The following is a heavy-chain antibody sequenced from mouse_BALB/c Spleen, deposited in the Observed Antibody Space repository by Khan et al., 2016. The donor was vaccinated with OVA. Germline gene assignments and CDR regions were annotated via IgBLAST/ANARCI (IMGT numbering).Heavy chain of an antibody. J-gene: IGHJ4*01. CDR1: GFSLTNYG. CDR3: ARETAYYGNYEAMDY. V-gene: IGHV2-9*02. D-gene: IGHD2-10*01. CDR2: IWAGGST. Sequence: QVQLKQSGPGLVAPSQSLSITCTVSGFSLTNYGVNWVRQPPGKGLEWLGIIWAGGSTNYNSALMSRVSIRKDNAKSQVVLKMNSLQTDDTAMYYCARETAYYGNYEAMDYWGQGTSVTVAS.